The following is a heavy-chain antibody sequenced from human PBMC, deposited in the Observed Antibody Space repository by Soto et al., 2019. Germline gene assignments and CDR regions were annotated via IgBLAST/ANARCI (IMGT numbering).Heavy chain of an antibody. CDR1: GYTFTSYA. J-gene: IGHJ4*02. D-gene: IGHD3-3*01. V-gene: IGHV1-3*01. Sequence: ASVKVSCKASGYTFTSYAMHWVRQAPGQRLEWMGWINAGNGNTKYSQKFQGRVTITRDTSASTAYRELSSLRSEDTAVYYCARNHPTSYDFWSGSALQTYYDYWGQGTLVTAPQ. CDR2: INAGNGNT. CDR3: ARNHPTSYDFWSGSALQTYYDY.